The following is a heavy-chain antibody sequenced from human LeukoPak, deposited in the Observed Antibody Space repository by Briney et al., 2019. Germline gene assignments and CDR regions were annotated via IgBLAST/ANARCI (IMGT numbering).Heavy chain of an antibody. V-gene: IGHV4-4*07. CDR3: ARANIMVRGVIQDGYYYYYMDV. D-gene: IGHD3-10*01. J-gene: IGHJ6*03. CDR2: IYTSGST. CDR1: GGSISSYY. Sequence: PSETLSLTCTVSGGSISSYYWSWIWQPDRQGMERIGSIYTSGSTNYNHSLTSRVTTSVDTSKNQFALKLSSVSAADTAVYYCARANIMVRGVIQDGYYYYYMDVWGKGTTVTVSS.